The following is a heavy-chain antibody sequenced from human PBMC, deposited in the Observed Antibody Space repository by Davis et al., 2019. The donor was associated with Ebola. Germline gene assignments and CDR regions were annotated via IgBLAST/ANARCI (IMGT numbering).Heavy chain of an antibody. Sequence: MPSETLSLTCTASGGSISSYYWSWIRQPPGKGLEWIGYIYYSGSTNYNPSLKSRVTISVDTSKNQFSLKLSAETAAGTAVYYCARHGNHYYYGMDVWGQGTTVTVSS. CDR3: ARHGNHYYYGMDV. J-gene: IGHJ6*02. CDR2: IYYSGST. V-gene: IGHV4-59*08. D-gene: IGHD1-14*01. CDR1: GGSISSYY.